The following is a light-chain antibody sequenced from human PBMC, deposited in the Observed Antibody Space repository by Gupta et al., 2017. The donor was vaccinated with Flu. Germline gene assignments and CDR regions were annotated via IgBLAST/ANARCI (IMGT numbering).Light chain of an antibody. Sequence: DIQMTQSPSSLSASVGDRVIITCRASQSISSYLNWYQQKPGKAPKLLIYAASSLQSGVPSRFSGSGSETDFTLTISSLQPEDFATYYCQQSYSTPHTFGQGTKLEIK. CDR2: AAS. CDR1: QSISSY. V-gene: IGKV1-39*01. J-gene: IGKJ2*01. CDR3: QQSYSTPHT.